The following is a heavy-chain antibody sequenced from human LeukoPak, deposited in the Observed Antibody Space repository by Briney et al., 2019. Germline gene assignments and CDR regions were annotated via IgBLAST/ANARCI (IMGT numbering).Heavy chain of an antibody. Sequence: GGSLRLSCAASGFTFSSYDMPWVRQATGKGLEWVSAIGTAGDTYYPGSVKGRFTISRENAKNSLYLQINSLRAGDTAVYYCARVGRGYYGMDVWGQGNTVTVSS. J-gene: IGHJ6*02. V-gene: IGHV3-13*01. CDR1: GFTFSSYD. CDR2: IGTAGDT. CDR3: ARVGRGYYGMDV.